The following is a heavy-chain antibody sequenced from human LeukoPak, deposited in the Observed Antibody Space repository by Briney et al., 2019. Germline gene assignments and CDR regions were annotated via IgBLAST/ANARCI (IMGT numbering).Heavy chain of an antibody. CDR2: IYHSGST. V-gene: IGHV4-39*07. J-gene: IGHJ4*02. Sequence: PSETLSLTCTVSGGSISSSSYYWGWIRQPPGKGLEWIGSIYHSGSTYYNPSLKSRVTISVDRSKNQFSLKLSSVTAADTAVYYCARVSSAYFDYWGQGTLVTVSS. CDR3: ARVSSAYFDY. D-gene: IGHD1-26*01. CDR1: GGSISSSSYY.